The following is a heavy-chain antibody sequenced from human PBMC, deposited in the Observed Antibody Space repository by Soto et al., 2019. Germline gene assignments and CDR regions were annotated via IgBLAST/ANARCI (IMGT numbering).Heavy chain of an antibody. CDR2: LSWNSGSI. D-gene: IGHD2-15*01. CDR1: GFTFDDYA. Sequence: EVQLVESGGGLVQPGRSLRLSCAASGFTFDDYAMHWVRQASGKGLAWVSGLSWNSGSIGYADSVKGRFTISRDNAKNSLYLQMNSLRAEDTALYYCAKDIRLRVVVVAAFGGMDVWGQGTTVTVSS. CDR3: AKDIRLRVVVVAAFGGMDV. J-gene: IGHJ6*02. V-gene: IGHV3-9*01.